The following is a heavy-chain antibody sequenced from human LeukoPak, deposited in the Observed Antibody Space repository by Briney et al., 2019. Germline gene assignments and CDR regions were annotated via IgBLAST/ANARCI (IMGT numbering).Heavy chain of an antibody. V-gene: IGHV4-39*01. Sequence: PETLSLICTVSGGSLSSSSYYWGWLRQPPGTGLEWVGSIYYSGSTYYNPALKSRVTISVDTSKNQSSLKLSSVAAADTAVYYCARHGPRYSSGWYIIDYWGQGTLVTVSS. J-gene: IGHJ4*02. D-gene: IGHD6-19*01. CDR2: IYYSGST. CDR3: ARHGPRYSSGWYIIDY. CDR1: GGSLSSSSYY.